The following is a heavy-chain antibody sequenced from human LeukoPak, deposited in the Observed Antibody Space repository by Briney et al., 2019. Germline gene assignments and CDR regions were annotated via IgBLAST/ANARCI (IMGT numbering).Heavy chain of an antibody. CDR3: ARPSGSVTIFGVVDYFDY. J-gene: IGHJ4*02. V-gene: IGHV3-30*01. Sequence: ESVKGRFTISRHNAKNTLYLQLNSLRPEDTAVYYCARPSGSVTIFGVVDYFDYWGQGSLVTVSS. D-gene: IGHD3-3*01.